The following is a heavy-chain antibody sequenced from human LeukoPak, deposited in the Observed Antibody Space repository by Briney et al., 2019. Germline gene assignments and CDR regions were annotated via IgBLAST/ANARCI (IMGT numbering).Heavy chain of an antibody. Sequence: GGSLRLSCAASGFTFSSYSMNWVRQAPGKGLEWVSYISSSSSYIYYADSVKGRFTISRDNAKNSLYLQMNSLRAEDTAVYYCARVSYDSSGYYSTFDYWGQGTLVTVSS. D-gene: IGHD3-22*01. V-gene: IGHV3-21*05. CDR3: ARVSYDSSGYYSTFDY. CDR2: ISSSSSYI. J-gene: IGHJ4*02. CDR1: GFTFSSYS.